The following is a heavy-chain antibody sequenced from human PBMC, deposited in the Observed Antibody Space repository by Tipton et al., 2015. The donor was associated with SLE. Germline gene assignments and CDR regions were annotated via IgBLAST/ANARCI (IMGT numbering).Heavy chain of an antibody. CDR1: GGSFSGYY. J-gene: IGHJ4*02. V-gene: IGHV4-34*01. CDR2: INHSGST. D-gene: IGHD5-12*01. Sequence: TLSLTCAVYGGSFSGYYWSWIRQPPGKGLEWIGEINHSGSTNYNPSLKSRVTISVDTSKNQFSLKLSSVTAADTAVYYCARGGCSGYDPSGSGSFDYWGQGTLVTVSS. CDR3: ARGGCSGYDPSGSGSFDY.